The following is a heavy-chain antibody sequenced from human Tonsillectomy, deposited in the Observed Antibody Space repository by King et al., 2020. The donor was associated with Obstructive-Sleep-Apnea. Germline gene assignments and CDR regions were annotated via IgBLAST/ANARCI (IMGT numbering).Heavy chain of an antibody. Sequence: VQLVESGGGVVQPGRSLRLSCAASGFTFSSYAMHWVRQAPGKGLEWVAVISYDGSNKYYADSVKGRFTISRDNSKNTLYLQMNSLRAEDTAVYYCARDPVWGYSSSWSYGGGVDYWGQGTLVTVSS. V-gene: IGHV3-30-3*01. D-gene: IGHD6-13*01. CDR1: GFTFSSYA. CDR2: ISYDGSNK. J-gene: IGHJ4*02. CDR3: ARDPVWGYSSSWSYGGGVDY.